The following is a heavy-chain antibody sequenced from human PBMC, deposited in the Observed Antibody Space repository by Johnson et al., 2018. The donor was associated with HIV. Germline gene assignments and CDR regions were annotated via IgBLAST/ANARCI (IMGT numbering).Heavy chain of an antibody. J-gene: IGHJ3*02. D-gene: IGHD2-2*01. V-gene: IGHV3-15*01. CDR3: TTEKHAPRAFDI. Sequence: VQLVESGGGLVKPGGSLRLSCAASGFTFTNAWMNWVRQAPGKGLEWVGRLKSKTDGGTTDYAAPVKGRFTISRDDSKNTLYLQMNSLKTEDTAVYYCTTEKHAPRAFDIWGQGTMVTVSS. CDR2: LKSKTDGGTT. CDR1: GFTFTNAW.